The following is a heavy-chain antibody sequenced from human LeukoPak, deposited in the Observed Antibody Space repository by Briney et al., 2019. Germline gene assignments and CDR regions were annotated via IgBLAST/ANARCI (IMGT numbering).Heavy chain of an antibody. D-gene: IGHD3-3*01. CDR2: VSSGSSYI. J-gene: IGHJ4*02. CDR1: GFTFSDYA. CDR3: ARWSGYTVDY. V-gene: IGHV3-21*01. Sequence: GGSLRLSCFASGFTFSDYALSWVRQAPQKGLEWVSSVSSGSSYIYYADSVKGRFTISRDNAKNSLYLQMNSLRAEDTAVYYCARWSGYTVDYWGQGTLVTVSS.